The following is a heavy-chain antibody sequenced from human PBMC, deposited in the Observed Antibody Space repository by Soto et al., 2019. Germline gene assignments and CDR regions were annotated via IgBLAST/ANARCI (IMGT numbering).Heavy chain of an antibody. CDR2: ILGSGTST. CDR1: GFTFSSHA. D-gene: IGHD3-10*02. Sequence: EVQLLESGGDLVQPGWSLRLSCAASGFTFSSHAMTWVRQAPGKGLEWVSTILGSGTSTFYADSVKGRFTISRDNSKNTLSLQMNSLRAEDTAVYYCANVPTALYYYYYAMDVWGQGTTVTVSS. CDR3: ANVPTALYYYYYAMDV. V-gene: IGHV3-23*01. J-gene: IGHJ6*02.